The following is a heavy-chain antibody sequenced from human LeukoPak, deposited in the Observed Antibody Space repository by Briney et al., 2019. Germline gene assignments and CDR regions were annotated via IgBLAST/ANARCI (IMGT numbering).Heavy chain of an antibody. J-gene: IGHJ4*02. Sequence: GGSLRLSCSASGFTFITYAMSWVRQAPGKGLEWVSAITGSGGTTYYADSVKGRFTISRDNSKNTLYLQMNSLRAEDTAVYYCAKDLSSGAYWGQGTLVTVSP. D-gene: IGHD6-6*01. CDR1: GFTFITYA. V-gene: IGHV3-23*01. CDR3: AKDLSSGAY. CDR2: ITGSGGTT.